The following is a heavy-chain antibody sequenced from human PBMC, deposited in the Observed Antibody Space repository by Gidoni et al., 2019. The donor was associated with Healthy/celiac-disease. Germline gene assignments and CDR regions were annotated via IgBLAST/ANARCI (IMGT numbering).Heavy chain of an antibody. D-gene: IGHD2-8*01. CDR1: GFTFSSYS. Sequence: EVQLVESGGGLVKLGGSVRLSCAASGFTFSSYSMNWVRQAPGQGLEWVSSISSSSSYIYYADAVKGRFTISRDNAKNSQYLQMSSLRAEDTAVYYCARGVEGYCTNGVCYPDYWGQGTLVTVSS. J-gene: IGHJ4*02. CDR3: ARGVEGYCTNGVCYPDY. CDR2: ISSSSSYI. V-gene: IGHV3-21*01.